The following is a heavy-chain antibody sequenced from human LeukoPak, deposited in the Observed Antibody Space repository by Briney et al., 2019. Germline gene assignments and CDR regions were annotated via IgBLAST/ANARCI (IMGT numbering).Heavy chain of an antibody. V-gene: IGHV3-23*01. CDR3: AKDGSDYSNYALGVLYC. Sequence: GGSLRLSCAASGFTFSSYAMHWVRQAPGKGLEWVSAISGSGDSTYYADSVKGRFTISRDNSRNTPYLQMNSLRAGDTAVYYCAKDGSDYSNYALGVLYCWGQGTLVTVSS. D-gene: IGHD4-11*01. J-gene: IGHJ4*02. CDR1: GFTFSSYA. CDR2: ISGSGDST.